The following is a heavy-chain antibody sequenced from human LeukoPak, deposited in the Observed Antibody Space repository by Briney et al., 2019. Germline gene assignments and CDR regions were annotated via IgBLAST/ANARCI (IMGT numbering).Heavy chain of an antibody. D-gene: IGHD2-2*01. J-gene: IGHJ5*02. CDR1: GFTFSIYW. Sequence: GGSLRLPCAASGFTFSIYWMSWVRQAPGKGLEWVANIKQDGSEKYHVDSVKGRFTISRDNAKNSLYLQMNSLRAEDTAVYYCAREGRYCSSTSCSGHNWFDPWGQGTLVIVSS. CDR2: IKQDGSEK. V-gene: IGHV3-7*01. CDR3: AREGRYCSSTSCSGHNWFDP.